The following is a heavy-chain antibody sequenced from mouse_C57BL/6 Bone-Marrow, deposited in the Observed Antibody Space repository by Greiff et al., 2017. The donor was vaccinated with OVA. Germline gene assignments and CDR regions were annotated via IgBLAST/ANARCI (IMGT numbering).Heavy chain of an antibody. Sequence: DVKLVESGPGMVKPSQSLSLTCTVTGYSITSGYDWHWIRHFPGNKLEWMGYISYSGSTNYNPSLKSRISITHDTSKNHFFLKLNSVTTEDTATYYCATPYGSSPYYAMDYWGQGTSVTVSS. CDR3: ATPYGSSPYYAMDY. D-gene: IGHD1-1*01. V-gene: IGHV3-1*01. CDR1: GYSITSGYD. J-gene: IGHJ4*01. CDR2: ISYSGST.